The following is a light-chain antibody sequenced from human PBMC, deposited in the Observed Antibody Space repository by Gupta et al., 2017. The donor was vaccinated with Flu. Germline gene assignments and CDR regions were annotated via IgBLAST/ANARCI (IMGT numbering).Light chain of an antibody. Sequence: AIRITQSPSSLSASTGDRVTITCRASQDVRSYLAWYQQKPGRAPNLLIYASSTLQSGVPATFSGSGSGTDFTLTISRLQSEDSATYYCQQYYTYPFTFGGGTKVEIK. CDR1: QDVRSY. J-gene: IGKJ4*01. CDR3: QQYYTYPFT. CDR2: ASS. V-gene: IGKV1-8*01.